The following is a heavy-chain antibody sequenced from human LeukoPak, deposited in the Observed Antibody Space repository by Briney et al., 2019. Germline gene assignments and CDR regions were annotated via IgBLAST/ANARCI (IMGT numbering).Heavy chain of an antibody. J-gene: IGHJ4*02. V-gene: IGHV1-2*02. Sequence: ASVKVSCKASGYTFTGYYMHWVRQAPGQGLEWMGWINPNGGGTNYAQKFQGRVTVTTDTSISTAYMELGGLRYDDTAVYYFARVSSSGDYYDNWGQGTLVTVSS. CDR1: GYTFTGYY. D-gene: IGHD3-10*01. CDR2: INPNGGGT. CDR3: ARVSSSGDYYDN.